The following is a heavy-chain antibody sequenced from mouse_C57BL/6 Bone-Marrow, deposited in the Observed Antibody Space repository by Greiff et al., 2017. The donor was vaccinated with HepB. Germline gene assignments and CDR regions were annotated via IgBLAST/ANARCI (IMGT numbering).Heavy chain of an antibody. D-gene: IGHD1-3*01. CDR3: ARELTY. V-gene: IGHV1-49*01. CDR1: GFNIKDDY. Sequence: LQQSGAELVRPGASVKLSCTASGFNIKDDYMHWVKQRPGHGLEWIGSFTMYSDATEYSENFKGKATLTANTSSSTAYMELSSLTSEDSAVYYCARELTYWGQGTLVTVSA. CDR2: FTMYSDAT. J-gene: IGHJ3*01.